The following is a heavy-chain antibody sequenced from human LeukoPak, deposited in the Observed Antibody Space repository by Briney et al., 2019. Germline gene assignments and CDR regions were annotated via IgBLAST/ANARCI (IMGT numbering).Heavy chain of an antibody. Sequence: RTGGYLRLSCVASGFTFSTYAMSWVRQAPGKGPEWVSVISGSGGSTYHEDSVKGRFTISRDNSQNTLYLQMNSLRAEDTAIYFCAKVHVSFEYSASWFDYWGQGTLVTVSS. D-gene: IGHD6-6*01. V-gene: IGHV3-23*01. CDR3: AKVHVSFEYSASWFDY. CDR2: ISGSGGST. CDR1: GFTFSTYA. J-gene: IGHJ4*02.